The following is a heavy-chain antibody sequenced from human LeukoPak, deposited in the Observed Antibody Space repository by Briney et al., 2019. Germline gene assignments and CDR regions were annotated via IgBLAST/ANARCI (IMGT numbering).Heavy chain of an antibody. V-gene: IGHV1-69*01. CDR3: ARTYDFWTGYYFDY. CDR1: GGTFSSYA. CDR2: IIPIFGTA. Sequence: GSSVKVSCKASGGTFSSYAISWVRQPPGQGLEWMGGIIPIFGTANYAQKFQGRVTITADESTSTAYMELSSLRSEDTAVYYCARTYDFWTGYYFDYWGQGTLVTVSS. J-gene: IGHJ4*02. D-gene: IGHD3-3*01.